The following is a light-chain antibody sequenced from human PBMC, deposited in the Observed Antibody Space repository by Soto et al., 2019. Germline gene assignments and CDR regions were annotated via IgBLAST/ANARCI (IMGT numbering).Light chain of an antibody. CDR1: QSVSSSY. CDR3: QQYGSSQS. Sequence: EIVLTQSPGTLSLSPGERATLSCRASQSVSSSYLAWYQQKPGQAPRLLIYGASSRATGIPDMFSGSGSGTDFTLTISRLEPEDFAVYYCQQYGSSQSLGQGTKVEIK. J-gene: IGKJ1*01. CDR2: GAS. V-gene: IGKV3-20*01.